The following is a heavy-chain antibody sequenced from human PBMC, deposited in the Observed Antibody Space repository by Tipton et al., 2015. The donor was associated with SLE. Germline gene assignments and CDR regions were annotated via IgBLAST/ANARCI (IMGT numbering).Heavy chain of an antibody. D-gene: IGHD6-6*01. J-gene: IGHJ4*02. CDR3: AREAPRSYSSTWSAFHY. CDR1: GYKFTNYG. Sequence: QVQLVQSGAEVKKPGASVRVSCMVSGYKFTNYGINWVRQAPGQGLEWIGWVNTDNLRTNYAQKFQGRLTMTTDTSTGPVFMELGSLRAGDAAIYYCAREAPRSYSSTWSAFHYWGQRSLVTLSS. V-gene: IGHV1-18*01. CDR2: VNTDNLRT.